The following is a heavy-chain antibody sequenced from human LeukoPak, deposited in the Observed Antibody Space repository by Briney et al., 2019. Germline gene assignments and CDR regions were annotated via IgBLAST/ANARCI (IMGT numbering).Heavy chain of an antibody. CDR3: TRSFSSSWFPYYYYYYGMDV. CDR1: GFTFSNSA. J-gene: IGHJ6*02. V-gene: IGHV3-49*04. Sequence: GGSLRLSCAASGFTFSNSAMSWARQAPGKGLEWVGFIRSKAYGGTTEYAASVKGRFTISRDDSKSIAYLQMNSLKTEDTAVYYCTRSFSSSWFPYYYYYYGMDVWGQGTTVTVSS. D-gene: IGHD6-13*01. CDR2: IRSKAYGGTT.